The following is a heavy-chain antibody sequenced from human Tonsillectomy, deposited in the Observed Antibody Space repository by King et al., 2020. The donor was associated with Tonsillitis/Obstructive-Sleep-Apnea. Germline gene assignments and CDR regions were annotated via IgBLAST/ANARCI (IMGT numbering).Heavy chain of an antibody. CDR1: GFTFSDYY. CDR2: ISSSASTI. D-gene: IGHD3-22*01. Sequence: VQLVESGGDLVKPGGSLRLSCAASGFTFSDYYMSWFRQAPGKGLEWVSYISSSASTIYYADSVKGRFTISRDNAKDSLYLQMNSLRAEDTSVYYCASPKYYYDPDGNYFDYWGEGTLVTASS. CDR3: ASPKYYYDPDGNYFDY. J-gene: IGHJ4*02. V-gene: IGHV3-11*01.